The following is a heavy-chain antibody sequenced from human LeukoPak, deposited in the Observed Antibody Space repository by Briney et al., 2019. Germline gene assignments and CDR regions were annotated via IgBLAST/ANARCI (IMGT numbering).Heavy chain of an antibody. CDR1: GFTFSSYS. Sequence: PGGSLRLSCAASGFTFSSYSMNWVRQAPGKGLEWVSSISSSSSYIYYADSVKGRFTISRDNAKNSLYLQMNSLRAEDTAVYYCARGEGSSATGAFDIWGQGTMVTVSS. CDR3: ARGEGSSATGAFDI. J-gene: IGHJ3*02. V-gene: IGHV3-21*01. CDR2: ISSSSSYI. D-gene: IGHD2-2*01.